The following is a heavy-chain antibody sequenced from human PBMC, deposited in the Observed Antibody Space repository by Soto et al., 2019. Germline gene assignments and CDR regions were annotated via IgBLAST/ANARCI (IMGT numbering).Heavy chain of an antibody. CDR2: ISGSGGST. J-gene: IGHJ4*02. V-gene: IGHV3-23*01. CDR3: AKGRLPITMVRGVIKRFDY. D-gene: IGHD3-10*01. CDR1: GFTFSSYA. Sequence: GGSLRLSCAASGFTFSSYAMSWVRQAPGRGLEWVSAISGSGGSTYYADSVKGRFTISRDNSKNTLYLQMNSLRAEDTAVYYCAKGRLPITMVRGVIKRFDYWGQGTVVTVSS.